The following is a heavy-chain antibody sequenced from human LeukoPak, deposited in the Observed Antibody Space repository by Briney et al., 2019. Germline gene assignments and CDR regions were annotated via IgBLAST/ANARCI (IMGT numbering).Heavy chain of an antibody. V-gene: IGHV4-39*01. CDR1: GGSISSSSFY. Sequence: SETLSLTCTVSGGSISSSSFYWGWIRQPPGKGLEWIGSINYGGSTSYNPSLKNRVTVSLDTSKTQFSLKLSSVTAADTAVYYCARVLRYFDWPCDYWGQGTLVTVSS. D-gene: IGHD3-9*01. J-gene: IGHJ4*02. CDR3: ARVLRYFDWPCDY. CDR2: INYGGST.